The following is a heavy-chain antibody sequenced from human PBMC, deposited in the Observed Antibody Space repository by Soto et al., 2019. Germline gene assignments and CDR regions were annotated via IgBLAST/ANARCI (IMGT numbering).Heavy chain of an antibody. J-gene: IGHJ6*02. CDR2: IYYSGGT. Sequence: SETLSLTCTVSGGSISSGGYYWSWIRQHPGKGLEWIGYIYYSGGTYYNPSLKSRVTISVDTSKNQFSLKLSSVTAADTAVYYCARYCSSTSCYTGYGMDVWGQGTTVTVSS. CDR3: ARYCSSTSCYTGYGMDV. D-gene: IGHD2-2*02. V-gene: IGHV4-31*03. CDR1: GGSISSGGYY.